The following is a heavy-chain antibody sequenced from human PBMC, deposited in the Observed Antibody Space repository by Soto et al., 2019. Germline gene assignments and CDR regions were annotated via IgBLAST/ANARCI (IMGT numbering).Heavy chain of an antibody. V-gene: IGHV3-30-3*01. Sequence: QVQLVESGGGVVQPGRSLRLSCAASGFTFSSYAMHWVRQAPGKGLEWVAVISYDGSNKYYADSVKGRFTISRDNSKNKMYLQMKRLRAEDTAVYYCASLGQMIWCEEKWFDPWGQGTLVTVYS. CDR2: ISYDGSNK. D-gene: IGHD2-8*01. CDR3: ASLGQMIWCEEKWFDP. J-gene: IGHJ5*02. CDR1: GFTFSSYA.